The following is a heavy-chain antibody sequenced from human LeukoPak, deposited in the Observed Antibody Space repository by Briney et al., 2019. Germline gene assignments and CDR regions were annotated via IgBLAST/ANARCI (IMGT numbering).Heavy chain of an antibody. CDR3: VRRRLVVPAAISAFDI. CDR2: INHSGNT. D-gene: IGHD2-2*02. V-gene: IGHV4-34*01. J-gene: IGHJ3*02. Sequence: SETLSLTCAVYGGSFSGYYWSWIRQPPGKGLEWIGEINHSGNTNYNPSLKSRVTISVDTSKNQCSLKLSSVTAADTAVYYCVRRRLVVPAAISAFDIWGQGTMVTVSS. CDR1: GGSFSGYY.